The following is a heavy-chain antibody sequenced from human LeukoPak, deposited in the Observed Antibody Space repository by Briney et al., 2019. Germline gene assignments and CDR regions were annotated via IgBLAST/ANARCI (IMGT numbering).Heavy chain of an antibody. V-gene: IGHV1-18*01. D-gene: IGHD2-2*02. CDR1: GYTFTSYG. J-gene: IGHJ3*02. CDR2: ISAYNGNT. Sequence: ASVKVSCKASGYTFTSYGISWVRQAPGQGLEWMGWISAYNGNTNYAQKLQGRVTITRDMSTSTAYMELSSLRSEDTAVYYCAAIGPNCSSTSCYNQDAFDIWGQGTMVTVSS. CDR3: AAIGPNCSSTSCYNQDAFDI.